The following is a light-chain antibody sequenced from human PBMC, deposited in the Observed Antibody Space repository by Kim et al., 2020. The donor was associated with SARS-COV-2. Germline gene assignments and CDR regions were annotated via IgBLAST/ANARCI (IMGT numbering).Light chain of an antibody. V-gene: IGKV3-15*01. CDR2: GAS. Sequence: VSRGDGAILSCRASQSINSNLAWYQQSPGQAPRLHIYGASTRASGIPARFSGNGSGTEFTLFITSLQSEYIAMYFCQKYDKWPWTFGRGTKVDIK. CDR3: QKYDKWPWT. J-gene: IGKJ1*01. CDR1: QSINSN.